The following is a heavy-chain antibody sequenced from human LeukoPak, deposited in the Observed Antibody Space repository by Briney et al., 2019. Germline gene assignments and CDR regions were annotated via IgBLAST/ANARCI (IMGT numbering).Heavy chain of an antibody. CDR2: IYHSGST. J-gene: IGHJ4*02. CDR1: GYSISSGYY. CDR3: ARHYYGSGSYLYFDY. V-gene: IGHV4-38-2*01. D-gene: IGHD3-10*01. Sequence: PSETLSLTCAVSGYSISSGYYWGWIRQPPGKGLEWIGSIYHSGSTYYNPSLKSRVTISVDTSKNQFSLKLSSVTAADTAVYYCARHYYGSGSYLYFDYWGQGTLVTVSS.